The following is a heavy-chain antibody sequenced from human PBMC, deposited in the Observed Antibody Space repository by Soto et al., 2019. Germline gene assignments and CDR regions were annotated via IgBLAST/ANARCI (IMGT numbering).Heavy chain of an antibody. CDR1: GYTFNGYG. Sequence: QVQLVQSGAEVKKPGASVKVSCKASGYTFNGYGVSWVRQAPGQGLEWMGWISAYNGNTDYAQKFQGRVTMTTDTSTSTAYMELRSLRSDDTAVYYCARDPSPGLRYFDWLQTAMNDAFDIWGQGTMVTVSS. CDR2: ISAYNGNT. J-gene: IGHJ3*02. D-gene: IGHD3-9*01. V-gene: IGHV1-18*01. CDR3: ARDPSPGLRYFDWLQTAMNDAFDI.